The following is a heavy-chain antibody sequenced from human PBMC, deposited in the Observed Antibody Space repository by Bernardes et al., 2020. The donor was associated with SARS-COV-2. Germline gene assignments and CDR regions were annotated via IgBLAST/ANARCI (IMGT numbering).Heavy chain of an antibody. CDR2: IYSAGGT. Sequence: GGSLRLSCAASGFTVSRNDMSWVRQAPGKGLQRVSVIYSAGGTYYADSVRGRFTLSRDNSKNTLNLQMDSLRTEDTAVYYCARAPTEYCSGDGCYSHVDYFYYGMDVWGQGTTVTISS. CDR1: GFTVSRND. V-gene: IGHV3-66*02. CDR3: ARAPTEYCSGDGCYSHVDYFYYGMDV. J-gene: IGHJ6*02. D-gene: IGHD2-15*01.